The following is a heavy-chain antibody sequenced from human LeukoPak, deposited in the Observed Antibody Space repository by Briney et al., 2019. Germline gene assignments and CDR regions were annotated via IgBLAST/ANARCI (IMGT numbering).Heavy chain of an antibody. CDR1: GFTFSSYE. V-gene: IGHV3-48*03. J-gene: IGHJ4*02. D-gene: IGHD1-1*01. CDR2: ISSSGSTL. CDR3: ATSGTTYYFDY. Sequence: PGGSLRLSCAASGFTFSSYEMNWVRQAPGKGLEWVSYISSSGSTLYYADSVKGRFTISRDNAKNSLYLQINSLRAEDTAVYYCATSGTTYYFDYWGQGTLVTVSS.